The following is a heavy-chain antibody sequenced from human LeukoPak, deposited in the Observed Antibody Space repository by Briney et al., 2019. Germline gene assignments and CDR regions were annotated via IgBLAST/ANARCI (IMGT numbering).Heavy chain of an antibody. CDR2: INPNSGGT. CDR3: ARGSNYYDSSGYPSL. V-gene: IGHV1-2*06. D-gene: IGHD3-22*01. J-gene: IGHJ4*02. CDR1: GYTFTGYY. Sequence: ASVKVSCKASGYTFTGYYMHWVRQAPGQGLEWMGRINPNSGGTNYAQKFQGRVTMTRDTSISTAYMELSRLRSDDTAVYYCARGSNYYDSSGYPSLWGQGTLVTVSS.